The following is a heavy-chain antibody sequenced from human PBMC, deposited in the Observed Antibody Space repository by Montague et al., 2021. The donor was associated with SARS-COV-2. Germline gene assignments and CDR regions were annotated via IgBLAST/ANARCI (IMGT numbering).Heavy chain of an antibody. V-gene: IGHV4-59*02. Sequence: SETLSLTCTVSGDSVSHDFWTWIRHPPAKGLQWMCYVYYNRSSSYNPSLMGRVSIAVDTSKNKFSLRLSTVTAAATAIYYCLRDPAPSGSGTFYDYWGQGT. CDR2: VYYNRSS. CDR1: GDSVSHDF. CDR3: LRDPAPSGSGTFYDY. D-gene: IGHD1-26*01. J-gene: IGHJ4*02.